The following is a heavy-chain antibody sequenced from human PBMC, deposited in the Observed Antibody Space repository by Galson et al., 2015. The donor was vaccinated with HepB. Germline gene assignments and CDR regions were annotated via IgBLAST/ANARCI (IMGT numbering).Heavy chain of an antibody. J-gene: IGHJ5*02. CDR2: TYYRSKWYN. Sequence: CAISGDSVSSNSAAWNWIRQSPSRGLEWLGRTYYRSKWYNDYAVSVKSRITINPDTSKNQFSLQLNSVTPEDTAVYYCERGDPPSGSRLRGWFDPWGQGTLVTVSS. V-gene: IGHV6-1*01. D-gene: IGHD1-26*01. CDR3: ERGDPPSGSRLRGWFDP. CDR1: GDSVSSNSAA.